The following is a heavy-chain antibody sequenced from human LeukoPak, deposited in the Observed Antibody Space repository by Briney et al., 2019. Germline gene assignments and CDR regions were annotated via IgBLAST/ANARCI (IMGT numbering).Heavy chain of an antibody. CDR2: ISSSTTTI. Sequence: PGGSLRLSCAASGFTFSSYGMNWVRQAPGKGLEWVSYISSSTTTILYADSVKGRFTISRDNAKNSLYLQMNSLRAEDTAVYYCAKIHYGGNSWYFDYWGQGTLVTASS. CDR3: AKIHYGGNSWYFDY. D-gene: IGHD4-23*01. CDR1: GFTFSSYG. V-gene: IGHV3-48*04. J-gene: IGHJ4*02.